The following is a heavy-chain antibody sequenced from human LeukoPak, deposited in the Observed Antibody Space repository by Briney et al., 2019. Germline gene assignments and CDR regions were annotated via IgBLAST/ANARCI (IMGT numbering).Heavy chain of an antibody. V-gene: IGHV4-59*01. CDR3: ARDRLQLQS. J-gene: IGHJ5*02. CDR1: GGSFSGYY. Sequence: SETLSLTCAVYGGSFSGYYWNWSRQPAGKGLEWIGYIYYTGNTNYNPSLKSRVTISVDTSKNQFSLKLSSVTAADTAVYYCARDRLQLQSWGQGTLVTVSS. CDR2: IYYTGNT. D-gene: IGHD1-1*01.